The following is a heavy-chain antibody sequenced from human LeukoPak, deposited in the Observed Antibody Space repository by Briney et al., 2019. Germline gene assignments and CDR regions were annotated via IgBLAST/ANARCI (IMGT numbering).Heavy chain of an antibody. D-gene: IGHD4-17*01. Sequence: SETLSLTCAVSGGSISSSNWWSWVRQPPGKGLEWIGEIYHSGSTNYNPSLKSRVTISVDKSKNQFSLKLSSVTAADTAVYYCARGMYGDYEALDVFDYWGQGTLVTVSS. V-gene: IGHV4-4*02. CDR3: ARGMYGDYEALDVFDY. J-gene: IGHJ4*02. CDR1: GGSISSSNW. CDR2: IYHSGST.